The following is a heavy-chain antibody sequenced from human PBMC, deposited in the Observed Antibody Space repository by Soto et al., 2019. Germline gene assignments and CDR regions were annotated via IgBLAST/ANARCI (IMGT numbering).Heavy chain of an antibody. V-gene: IGHV5-51*01. CDR3: ASNSKYVYYYHGMDV. J-gene: IGHJ6*02. CDR1: GYSFTSYW. Sequence: GESLKISCKGSGYSFTSYWIGWVRQMPGKGLEWMGIIYPGDSDTRYSPSFQGQVTISADKSISTAYLQWNSLKASDTAMYYCASNSKYVYYYHGMDVWGQGTTVTVYS. D-gene: IGHD2-8*01. CDR2: IYPGDSDT.